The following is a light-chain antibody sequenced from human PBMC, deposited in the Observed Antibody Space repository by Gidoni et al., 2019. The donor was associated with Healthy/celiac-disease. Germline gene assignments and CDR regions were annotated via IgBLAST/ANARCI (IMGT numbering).Light chain of an antibody. V-gene: IGKV1-5*03. CDR1: QRISSW. Sequence: DIQMTQSPSTLSASVGDRVTTTCRASQRISSWLAWYQQKPGKAPKLLIYKASSLESGVPSRFSGSGSGTEFTLTISSLQPDDFATYYCQQYNSYSLFTFGPGTKVDIK. J-gene: IGKJ3*01. CDR2: KAS. CDR3: QQYNSYSLFT.